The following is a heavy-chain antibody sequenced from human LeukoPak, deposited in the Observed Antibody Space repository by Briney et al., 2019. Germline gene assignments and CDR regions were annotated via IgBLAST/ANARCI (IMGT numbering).Heavy chain of an antibody. J-gene: IGHJ3*02. CDR2: TSYDGSHK. CDR3: ASLYLLWFGESATHDAFDI. D-gene: IGHD3-10*01. CDR1: AFTFSRYA. V-gene: IGHV3-30*04. Sequence: GGSLRLSCAASAFTFSRYAMHWVRQAPGKGLECVTLTSYDGSHKDYADSVKGRFTISRDNSKNTLYLQMNSLRAEDTAVYYCASLYLLWFGESATHDAFDIWGQGTMVTVSS.